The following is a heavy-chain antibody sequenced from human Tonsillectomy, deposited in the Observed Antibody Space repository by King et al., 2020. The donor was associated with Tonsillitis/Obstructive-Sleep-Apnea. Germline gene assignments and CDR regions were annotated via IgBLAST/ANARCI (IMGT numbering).Heavy chain of an antibody. Sequence: VQLQESGPGLVKPSETLSLTCTVSGGSISSYYWSWVRQPPGKGLEWIGYIDYSGSTNYNPSLKSRGTLSVDTSKNQFSLKLSSVTAADTAVYYCERDVLDSFDIWGQGTMVTVSS. CDR1: GGSISSYY. D-gene: IGHD3-10*02. V-gene: IGHV4-59*01. CDR3: ERDVLDSFDI. CDR2: IDYSGST. J-gene: IGHJ3*02.